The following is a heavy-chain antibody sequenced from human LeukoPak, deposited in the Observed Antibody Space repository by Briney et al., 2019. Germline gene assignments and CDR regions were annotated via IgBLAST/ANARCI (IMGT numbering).Heavy chain of an antibody. CDR2: ISSGSIEI. Sequence: GGSLRLSGAASEFTFSSYRMDWVRQAPGKGLEWVASISSGSIEIYYADAVKGRFTISRDNAKNSLYLQMSSLRGEDTAVYYCARGGYSHYDYWGPGTLVTVSS. V-gene: IGHV3-21*01. CDR3: ARGGYSHYDY. CDR1: EFTFSSYR. D-gene: IGHD6-13*01. J-gene: IGHJ4*02.